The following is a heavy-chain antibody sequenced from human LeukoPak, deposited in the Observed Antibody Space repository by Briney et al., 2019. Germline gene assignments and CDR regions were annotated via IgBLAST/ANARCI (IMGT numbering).Heavy chain of an antibody. CDR2: IKEDGSEK. D-gene: IGHD3-3*01. CDR3: ARGVGRLLDY. Sequence: GGSLRLSCTASGFAFSSHWMSWVRQAPGKGLEWVANIKEDGSEKEYVDSLKGRFTISRDNAKNSLYPQMNSLRADDTAVYYCARGVGRLLDYWGQGTLVTVSS. J-gene: IGHJ4*02. CDR1: GFAFSSHW. V-gene: IGHV3-7*01.